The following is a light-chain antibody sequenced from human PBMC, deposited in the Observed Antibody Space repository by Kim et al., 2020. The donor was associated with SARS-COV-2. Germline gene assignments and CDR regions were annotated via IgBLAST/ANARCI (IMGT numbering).Light chain of an antibody. J-gene: IGKJ2*01. Sequence: SLSPGERSAPSCRASQSIRDSLAWYQQKPGQSPRLLISDASNRATGIPARFSGSGSGTDFTLTISSLEPEDFAVYYCQQRSNWPYTFGQGTKLEI. CDR3: QQRSNWPYT. V-gene: IGKV3-11*01. CDR2: DAS. CDR1: QSIRDS.